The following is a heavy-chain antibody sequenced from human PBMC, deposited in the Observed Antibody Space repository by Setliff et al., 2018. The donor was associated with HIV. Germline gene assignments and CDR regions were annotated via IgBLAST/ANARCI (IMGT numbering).Heavy chain of an antibody. Sequence: ASVKVSCKSSGYSFTNHYMHWVRQAPGQGLEWMGVINPTGGSTRNTQKFQGRVAMTRDTSTSTVYMELSRLRSEDTALYYCALDLPGPAITSGWMKNWFDPWGQGTLVTVSS. V-gene: IGHV1-46*01. CDR2: INPTGGST. J-gene: IGHJ5*02. CDR1: GYSFTNHY. D-gene: IGHD6-19*01. CDR3: ALDLPGPAITSGWMKNWFDP.